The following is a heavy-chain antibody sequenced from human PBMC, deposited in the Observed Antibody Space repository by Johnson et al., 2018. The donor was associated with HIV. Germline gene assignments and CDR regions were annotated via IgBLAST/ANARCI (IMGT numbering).Heavy chain of an antibody. J-gene: IGHJ3*02. V-gene: IGHV3-66*04. CDR1: GFTFSSYA. D-gene: IGHD2-21*01. CDR2: IHTGGST. Sequence: VQLVESGGGLVQPGGSLRLSCAASGFTFSSYAMSWVRQAPGKGLEWVSVIHTGGSTSYADSVKGRFTISRDNAKNSLYLQMNSLRAEDTAVYYCASQRYCGGDCYSPRDAFDIWGQGTMVTVSS. CDR3: ASQRYCGGDCYSPRDAFDI.